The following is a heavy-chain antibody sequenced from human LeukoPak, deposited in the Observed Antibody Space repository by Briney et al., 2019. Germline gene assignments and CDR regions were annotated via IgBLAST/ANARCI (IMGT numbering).Heavy chain of an antibody. Sequence: SETLSLTCAVYGGSFSGYYWSWIRQPPGKGLEWIGEINHSGSTNYNPSLKSRVTISVDKSKNQFSLKLSSVTAADTAVYYCARDIVVVPAAMAGYYYGMDVWGQGTTVTVSS. D-gene: IGHD2-2*01. CDR1: GGSFSGYY. CDR2: INHSGST. CDR3: ARDIVVVPAAMAGYYYGMDV. J-gene: IGHJ6*02. V-gene: IGHV4-34*01.